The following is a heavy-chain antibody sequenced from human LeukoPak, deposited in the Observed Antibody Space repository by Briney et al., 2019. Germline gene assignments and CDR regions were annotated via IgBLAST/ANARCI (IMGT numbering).Heavy chain of an antibody. CDR2: INPNSGGT. CDR1: GYTFTSYG. CDR3: ARDLSGSHSDDY. Sequence: ASVKVSCKASGYTFTSYGISWVRQAPGHGLEWMGWINPNSGGTNYAQKFQGRVTMTRDTSISTAYMELSRPRSDDTAVYYCARDLSGSHSDDYWGQGTLVTVSS. J-gene: IGHJ4*02. D-gene: IGHD1-26*01. V-gene: IGHV1-2*02.